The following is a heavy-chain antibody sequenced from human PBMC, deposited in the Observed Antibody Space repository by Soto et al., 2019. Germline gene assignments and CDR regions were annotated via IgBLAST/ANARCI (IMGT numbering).Heavy chain of an antibody. CDR2: ISGNTGHA. Sequence: EVQMLESGGGLVQPGGSLRLSCAASGFPFSNYAMTWVRQAPGKGLEWVSGISGNTGHAYYADSVKDRFTISRDNSENTLYLQMDSLRAEDTAVYYCAKVPSQYIWGSYLRYYDYWGQGTLVTVSS. J-gene: IGHJ4*02. CDR3: AKVPSQYIWGSYLRYYDY. CDR1: GFPFSNYA. D-gene: IGHD3-16*02. V-gene: IGHV3-23*01.